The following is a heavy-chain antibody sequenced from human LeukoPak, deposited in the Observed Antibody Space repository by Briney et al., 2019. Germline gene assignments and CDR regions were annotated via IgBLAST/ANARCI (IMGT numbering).Heavy chain of an antibody. CDR2: IYYSGST. CDR3: ARDSGIDYKWWGSSLPGEGEDNWFDP. J-gene: IGHJ5*02. Sequence: MSSESLSLTCTDSGGAISSYYWSWIRQPPGKGLEWIGYIYYSGSTNYNPSLKSRVTISVDTSKNQFSLKLSSVTAADTAVYYCARDSGIDYKWWGSSLPGEGEDNWFDPWGQGTLVTVSS. CDR1: GGAISSYY. D-gene: IGHD2-15*01. V-gene: IGHV4-59*01.